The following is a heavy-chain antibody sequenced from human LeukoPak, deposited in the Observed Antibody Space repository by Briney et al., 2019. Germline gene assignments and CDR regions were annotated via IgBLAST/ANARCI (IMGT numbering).Heavy chain of an antibody. CDR1: GGTFSSYT. CDR2: FDPEDGET. J-gene: IGHJ4*02. V-gene: IGHV1-24*01. CDR3: ATEGSITGTFRLFDY. Sequence: ASVKVSCKASGGTFSSYTISWVRQAPGKGLEWMGGFDPEDGETIYAQKFQGRVTMTEDTSTDTAYMELSSLRSEDTAVYYCATEGSITGTFRLFDYWGQGTLVTVSS. D-gene: IGHD1-7*01.